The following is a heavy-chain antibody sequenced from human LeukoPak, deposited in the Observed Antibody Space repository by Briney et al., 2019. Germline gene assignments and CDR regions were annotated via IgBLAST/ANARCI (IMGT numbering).Heavy chain of an antibody. CDR3: AKGWGYCSGGSCYSDYYYGMDV. V-gene: IGHV3-23*01. J-gene: IGHJ6*02. Sequence: GGSLRLSCAASGFTFSSYAMSWVRQAPGKGLEWVSAISGSGGSTYYADSVKGRFTISRDNSKNTLYLQMNSLRAEDTAVYYCAKGWGYCSGGSCYSDYYYGMDVWGQGTTVTVSS. CDR1: GFTFSSYA. CDR2: ISGSGGST. D-gene: IGHD2-15*01.